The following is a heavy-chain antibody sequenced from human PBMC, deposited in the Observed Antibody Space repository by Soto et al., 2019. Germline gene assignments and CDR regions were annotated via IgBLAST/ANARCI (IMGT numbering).Heavy chain of an antibody. D-gene: IGHD2-2*01. CDR3: ARGAYCRDSSCYVFLDN. Sequence: EVQLVESGGGVVRPGGSLRLSCAASGFSFEDYAMSWVRQAPGKGLEWVTAVNWNGRSVGYVESVKGRFTVSRDNAKSSLYLQMNSLRAEDTAWYHCARGAYCRDSSCYVFLDNWGQGTLVTVSS. CDR1: GFSFEDYA. V-gene: IGHV3-20*01. CDR2: VNWNGRSV. J-gene: IGHJ4*02.